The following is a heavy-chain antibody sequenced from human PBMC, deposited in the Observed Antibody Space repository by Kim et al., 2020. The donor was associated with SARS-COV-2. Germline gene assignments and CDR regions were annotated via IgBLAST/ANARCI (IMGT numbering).Heavy chain of an antibody. J-gene: IGHJ4*02. CDR2: IYYSGST. V-gene: IGHV4-59*13. Sequence: SETLSLTCTVSGDSISSYYWSWIRQPPGKGLEWIGNIYYSGSTNYNPSLKSRVSISVDTSKNQFSLKLSSVTAADTAVYYCARGDPPYHGSGSYFDYWGQGTLVTVSS. CDR1: GDSISSYY. D-gene: IGHD3-10*01. CDR3: ARGDPPYHGSGSYFDY.